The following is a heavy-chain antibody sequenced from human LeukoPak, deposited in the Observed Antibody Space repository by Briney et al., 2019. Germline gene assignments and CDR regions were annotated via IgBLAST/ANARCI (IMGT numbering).Heavy chain of an antibody. CDR3: ARSNSYGPGTHYLHH. D-gene: IGHD3-10*01. CDR1: GGSISSYY. J-gene: IGHJ4*02. V-gene: IGHV4-4*07. CDR2: IYTSGST. Sequence: TSETLSLTCTVSGGSISSYYWSWIRQPAGKGLEWIGRIYTSGSTNYNPSLKSRVTMSVDTSKNQFSLKLSSVTAADTGVYYCARSNSYGPGTHYLHHWGQGTLVTVSS.